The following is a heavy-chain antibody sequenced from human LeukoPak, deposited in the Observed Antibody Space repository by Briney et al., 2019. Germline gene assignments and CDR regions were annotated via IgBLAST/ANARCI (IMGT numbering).Heavy chain of an antibody. J-gene: IGHJ3*02. D-gene: IGHD6-19*01. Sequence: GGSLRLSCATSGFTFSSYGMHWVRQAPGKGLEWVTFIRYDGSNKYYADSVKGRFTISRDNSKNTLYLQMNSLRAEDTAVYYCARPIAVAANNGNQGAFDIWGQGTMVTVSS. CDR2: IRYDGSNK. CDR1: GFTFSSYG. CDR3: ARPIAVAANNGNQGAFDI. V-gene: IGHV3-30*02.